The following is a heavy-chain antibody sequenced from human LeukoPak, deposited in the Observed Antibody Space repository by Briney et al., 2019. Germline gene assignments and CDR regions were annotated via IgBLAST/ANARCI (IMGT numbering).Heavy chain of an antibody. Sequence: PGGSLRLSCAASGFTFSSYGMHWVRQAPGKGLEWVAVIWYDGSNKYYADSVKGRFTISRDNSKNTLYLQMNSLRAEDTAVYYCAKDRVFLGSPPYYYYYYYMDVWGKGTTVTVSS. J-gene: IGHJ6*03. CDR1: GFTFSSYG. V-gene: IGHV3-33*06. D-gene: IGHD3-16*01. CDR3: AKDRVFLGSPPYYYYYYYMDV. CDR2: IWYDGSNK.